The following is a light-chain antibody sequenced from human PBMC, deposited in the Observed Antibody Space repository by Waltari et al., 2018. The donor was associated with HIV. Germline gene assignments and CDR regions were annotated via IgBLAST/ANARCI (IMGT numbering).Light chain of an antibody. Sequence: QSALTQPASVSGSPGQSITISCTGTSTDVRGYNYVSWYQQHPGKAPKLMIFEVSNRPSGVSNRFSGSKSGNTASLSISGLQADDEADYYCSSYRSGSTLVFGGGTKLTVL. CDR1: STDVRGYNY. V-gene: IGLV2-14*01. CDR3: SSYRSGSTLV. J-gene: IGLJ3*02. CDR2: EVS.